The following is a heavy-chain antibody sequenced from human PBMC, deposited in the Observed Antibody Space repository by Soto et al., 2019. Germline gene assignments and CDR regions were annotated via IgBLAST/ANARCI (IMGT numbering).Heavy chain of an antibody. D-gene: IGHD3-10*01. CDR2: IWFDGSKQ. CDR1: GFSFSSYG. Sequence: QVQLVESGGGVVQPGRSLRLSCAASGFSFSSYGIHWVRQAPGKGLQWVAVIWFDGSKQYYADSVKGRFTVSRDNSKNTLYLQMNSLRAEDTAVYYCARELLYGSGSRDFHDYGMDVWGQGTRVTVSS. V-gene: IGHV3-33*01. J-gene: IGHJ6*02. CDR3: ARELLYGSGSRDFHDYGMDV.